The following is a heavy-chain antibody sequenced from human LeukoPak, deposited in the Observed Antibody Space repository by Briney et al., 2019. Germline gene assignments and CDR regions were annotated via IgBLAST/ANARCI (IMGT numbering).Heavy chain of an antibody. Sequence: GGSLRLSCAVSGFTFSSFGMSGVRQAPGKGLEWVAAIKEDGSEKNYVDSVKGRFTISRDNAKNSLFLQMNSLRPEDTAVYYCVRDRSRLIYWGQGTQVTVSS. CDR3: VRDRSRLIY. J-gene: IGHJ4*02. CDR1: GFTFSSFG. CDR2: IKEDGSEK. D-gene: IGHD2-21*01. V-gene: IGHV3-7*01.